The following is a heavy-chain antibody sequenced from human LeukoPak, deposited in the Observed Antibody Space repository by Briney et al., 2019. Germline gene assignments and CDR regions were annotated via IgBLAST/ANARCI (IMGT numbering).Heavy chain of an antibody. CDR3: ARSPIYGGKLDY. V-gene: IGHV4-61*02. Sequence: SETLSLTCTVSGGSISSGSYYWSWIRQPAGKGLEWIGRIYTSGSTNYNPSLKSRVTISVDTSKNQFSLKLSSVTAADTAVYYCARSPIYGGKLDYWGQGTLVTVSS. J-gene: IGHJ4*02. CDR1: GGSISSGSYY. CDR2: IYTSGST. D-gene: IGHD4-23*01.